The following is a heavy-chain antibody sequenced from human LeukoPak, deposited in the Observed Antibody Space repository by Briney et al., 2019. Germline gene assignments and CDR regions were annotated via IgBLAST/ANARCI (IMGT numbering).Heavy chain of an antibody. V-gene: IGHV1-46*01. CDR2: INPTGGST. D-gene: IGHD1-26*01. CDR3: ARDNSVGDNAWWFDP. Sequence: ASVKVSCKASGYTFTSYYMHWVRQAPGQGLEWMGLINPTGGSTGYAQKFQGRVTMTSDMSTSTDYMELSSLRSEDTAIYYCARDNSVGDNAWWFDPWGQGNLVTVSS. CDR1: GYTFTSYY. J-gene: IGHJ5*02.